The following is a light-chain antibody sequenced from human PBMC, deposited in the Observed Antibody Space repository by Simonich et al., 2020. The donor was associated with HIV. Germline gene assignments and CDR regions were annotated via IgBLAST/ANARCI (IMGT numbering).Light chain of an antibody. CDR1: QGISSY. J-gene: IGKJ4*01. Sequence: AIRMTQSPSSLSASTGDRVTITCRASQGISSYLAWYQQKPGKAPKLLIYAASSLQSGVPSRFSGSGSGTDFTLTISSLQPEDFATYYCQQSYSTLLTFGGGTKVEIK. CDR3: QQSYSTLLT. CDR2: AAS. V-gene: IGKV1-8*01.